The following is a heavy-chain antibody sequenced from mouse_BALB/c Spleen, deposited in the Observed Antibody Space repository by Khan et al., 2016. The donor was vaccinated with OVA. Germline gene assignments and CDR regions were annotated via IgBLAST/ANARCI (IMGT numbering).Heavy chain of an antibody. CDR1: GYAFSNYL. Sequence: QVQLQESGAELVRPGSSMKISCKASGYAFSNYLMNWVRQGPGQGLEWIGQIYPGDGNTNYNGKFKDKATLTADKSTSTAYMQLSSLTSEDSAVDCCARSGYDFVDYWGQGTLVTVSA. J-gene: IGHJ3*01. V-gene: IGHV1-80*01. CDR3: ARSGYDFVDY. CDR2: IYPGDGNT. D-gene: IGHD2-14*01.